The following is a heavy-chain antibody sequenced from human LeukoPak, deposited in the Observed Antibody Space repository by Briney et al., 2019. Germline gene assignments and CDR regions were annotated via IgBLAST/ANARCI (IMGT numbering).Heavy chain of an antibody. CDR2: ISSGGRTM. Sequence: GGSLRLSCAASGFTFSDYYMTWIRQAPGKGLEWISYISSGGRTMYYTDSVKGRFTISRDNAKNSLYLQMNSLRAEDTAVYYCAKCILTGYYKGYMDVWGKGTTVTISS. D-gene: IGHD3-9*01. V-gene: IGHV3-11*01. CDR3: AKCILTGYYKGYMDV. J-gene: IGHJ6*03. CDR1: GFTFSDYY.